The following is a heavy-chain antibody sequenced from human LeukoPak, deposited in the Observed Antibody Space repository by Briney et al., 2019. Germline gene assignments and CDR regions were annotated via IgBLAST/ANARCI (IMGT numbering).Heavy chain of an antibody. CDR3: AREYYDSSGSKRSAFDI. CDR2: ISYDGTNK. Sequence: GRSLRPSCAASGFTFSNYAMHWVRQAPGKGLEWVAVISYDGTNKYYADSVKGRFTISRDNSKNTLYLQMNSLRAEDTAVHYCAREYYDSSGSKRSAFDIWGQGTMVTVSS. CDR1: GFTFSNYA. J-gene: IGHJ3*02. D-gene: IGHD3-22*01. V-gene: IGHV3-30-3*01.